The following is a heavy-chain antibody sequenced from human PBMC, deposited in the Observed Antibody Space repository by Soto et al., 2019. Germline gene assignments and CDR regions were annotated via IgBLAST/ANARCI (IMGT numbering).Heavy chain of an antibody. CDR3: ARGGGGGLFDP. V-gene: IGHV3-11*06. CDR1: GFSFSDSY. Sequence: NPVGSLRLSCATSGFSFSDSYMSWIRQAPGKGLEWISYISPRSTFRDYAESVKGRFTISRDSVKNSLYLQMNNLTAGDTGVYYCARGGGGGLFDPWGQGSLVTVSS. D-gene: IGHD2-21*01. CDR2: ISPRSTFR. J-gene: IGHJ5*02.